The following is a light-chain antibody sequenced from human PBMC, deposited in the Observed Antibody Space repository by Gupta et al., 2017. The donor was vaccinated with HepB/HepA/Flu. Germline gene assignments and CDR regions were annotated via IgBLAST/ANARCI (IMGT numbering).Light chain of an antibody. CDR2: RTN. CDR3: AAWDDSLSEEV. J-gene: IGLJ1*01. Sequence: QSVLTQPPSASGTPGQRVTISCSGVSSNIGRNYVYWYMQLPGTSPKLLIYRTNQRPSGVPDRFSGSRSGTSASLAISVLRSEDEADYYCAAWDDSLSEEVFGTGTKVTVL. CDR1: SSNIGRNY. V-gene: IGLV1-47*01.